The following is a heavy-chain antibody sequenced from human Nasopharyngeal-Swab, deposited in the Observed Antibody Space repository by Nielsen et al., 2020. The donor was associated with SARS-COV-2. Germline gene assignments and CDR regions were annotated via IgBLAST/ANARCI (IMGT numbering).Heavy chain of an antibody. Sequence: GGSLRLSCAASGFTFSTYNMNWVRQAPGKGLEWVSSISSSTYIYYADSVKGRFTISRDSAQSSLFLQMNSLRAEDTAVYYCARDGLDYDFWSAYFMDVWGQGTTVTVSS. V-gene: IGHV3-21*01. CDR3: ARDGLDYDFWSAYFMDV. D-gene: IGHD3-3*01. CDR1: GFTFSTYN. CDR2: ISSSTYI. J-gene: IGHJ6*02.